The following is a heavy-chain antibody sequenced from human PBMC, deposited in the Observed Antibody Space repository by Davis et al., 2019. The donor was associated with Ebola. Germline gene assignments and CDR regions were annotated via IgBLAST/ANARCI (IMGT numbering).Heavy chain of an antibody. Sequence: SVKVSCKASGYTFTSYYMHWVRQAPGQGLEWMGGIIPIFGTANYAQKFQGRVTITADESTSTAYMELSSLRSEDTAVYYCARFLDYDILTGYYRPAVDVWGQGTTVTVSS. CDR2: IIPIFGTA. V-gene: IGHV1-69*13. J-gene: IGHJ6*02. D-gene: IGHD3-9*01. CDR3: ARFLDYDILTGYYRPAVDV. CDR1: GYTFTSYY.